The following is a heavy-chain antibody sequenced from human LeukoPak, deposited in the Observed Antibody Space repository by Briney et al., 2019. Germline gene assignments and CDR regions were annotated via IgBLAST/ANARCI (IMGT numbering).Heavy chain of an antibody. CDR3: GTVRGPESSRWYSDY. V-gene: IGHV3-33*01. CDR1: GFRFSNYG. CDR2: IWYDGSNK. D-gene: IGHD6-13*01. J-gene: IGHJ4*02. Sequence: GRSLRLSCAASGFRFSNYGMHWVRQAPGKGLEWVALIWYDGSNKYYADSVKGRLTISRDNSKNTLFLQMNSLRDEEQAVYYFGTVRGPESSRWYSDYWGQGTLVTVSS.